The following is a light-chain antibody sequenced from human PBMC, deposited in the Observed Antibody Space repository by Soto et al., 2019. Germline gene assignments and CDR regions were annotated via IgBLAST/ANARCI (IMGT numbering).Light chain of an antibody. J-gene: IGKJ5*01. Sequence: VLTQSPGTLSLSPGESATLSCRASQTVSITYLSWYQQKPGQAPRLLIFGASKRATGIPDRFSGSGSGRDFTLTISGLEPEDFAVYYCQQYGSSPLISFGQGTRLEIK. CDR1: QTVSITY. V-gene: IGKV3-20*01. CDR3: QQYGSSPLIS. CDR2: GAS.